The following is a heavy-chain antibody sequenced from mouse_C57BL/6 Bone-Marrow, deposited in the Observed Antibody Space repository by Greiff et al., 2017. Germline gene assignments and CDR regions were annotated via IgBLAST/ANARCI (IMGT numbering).Heavy chain of an antibody. CDR2: INPGSGGT. V-gene: IGHV1-54*01. Sequence: VQLQQSGAELVRPGTSVKVSCKASGYAFTNYLIEWVKQRPGQGLEWIGVINPGSGGTNYNEKFKGKATLTADKSTSTAYMQLSCLTSEDSAVYFCARGGGFAYWGQGTLVTVSA. CDR3: ARGGGFAY. CDR1: GYAFTNYL. J-gene: IGHJ3*01.